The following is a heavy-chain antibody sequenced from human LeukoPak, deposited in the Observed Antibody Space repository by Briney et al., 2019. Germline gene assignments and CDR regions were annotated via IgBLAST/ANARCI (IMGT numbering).Heavy chain of an antibody. CDR2: FNSGGSNT. J-gene: IGHJ4*02. D-gene: IGHD7-27*01. V-gene: IGHV3-74*01. CDR1: GFTFSNYW. Sequence: PGGALRLSCAASGFTFSNYWMHWVRQAPGKGLVGVSRFNSGGSNTRYADSVKGRCTISRDNAKNSLYLQVNSLRAEDTAVDYCAREEGGKLGIDYYFDYWGQGILVTVSS. CDR3: AREEGGKLGIDYYFDY.